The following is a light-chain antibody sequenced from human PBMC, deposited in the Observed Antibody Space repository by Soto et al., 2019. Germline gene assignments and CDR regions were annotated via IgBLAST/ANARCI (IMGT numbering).Light chain of an antibody. CDR1: QDIDTN. J-gene: IGKJ2*01. Sequence: EVVLTHSPATLSVSPGERATFSCRASQDIDTNLAWYQQKPGQAPSLIIYGASNRATGIPARFSAGGSGTEFTLTISSLQSEDFAVYYCQQYNFWPYTFGQGTNLEI. CDR3: QQYNFWPYT. V-gene: IGKV3-15*01. CDR2: GAS.